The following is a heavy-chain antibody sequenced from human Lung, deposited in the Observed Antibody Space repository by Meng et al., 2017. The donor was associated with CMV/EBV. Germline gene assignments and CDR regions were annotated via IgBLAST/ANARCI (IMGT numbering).Heavy chain of an antibody. D-gene: IGHD6-19*01. Sequence: QLQRGPSGAEVKKPGASVRVSCKASGYTFTHHGISWIRQAPGQGLEWMGWISCYNGDTNYAQKLQGRVTMTTDTSTNTAYMDLRGLRSDDTAVYYCARDPSNTSGRYAYFDYWGQGTLVTVSS. J-gene: IGHJ4*02. CDR3: ARDPSNTSGRYAYFDY. CDR2: ISCYNGDT. V-gene: IGHV1-18*01. CDR1: GYTFTHHG.